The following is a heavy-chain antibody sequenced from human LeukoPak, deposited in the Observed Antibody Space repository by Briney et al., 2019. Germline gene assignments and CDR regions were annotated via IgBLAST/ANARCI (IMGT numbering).Heavy chain of an antibody. J-gene: IGHJ6*02. V-gene: IGHV3-23*01. D-gene: IGHD2-15*01. CDR2: ISGSGGST. Sequence: GGSLRLSCAASGFTFSSYAMSWVRQAPGKGLEWVSAISGSGGSTYYADSVKGRFTISRDNSKNTLYLQMNSLRAEDTAVYYCAKAHQIILLHQSYYYYGMDVWGQGTTVTVSS. CDR1: GFTFSSYA. CDR3: AKAHQIILLHQSYYYYGMDV.